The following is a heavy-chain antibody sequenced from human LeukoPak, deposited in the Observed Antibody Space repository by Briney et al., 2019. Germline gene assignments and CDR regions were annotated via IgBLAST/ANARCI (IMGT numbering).Heavy chain of an antibody. D-gene: IGHD2-21*01. CDR1: GFTFTNYW. CDR3: ARVPVAFGAFDI. V-gene: IGHV3-74*01. J-gene: IGHJ3*02. CDR2: ITHDGSDT. Sequence: PGGSLRLSCAASGFTFTNYWMHWVRQTPEKGLVWVSRITHDGSDTSYADSVKGRFTISGDNARDTLYLQMNGLRAEDTAVYYCARVPVAFGAFDIWGQGTVVTVSS.